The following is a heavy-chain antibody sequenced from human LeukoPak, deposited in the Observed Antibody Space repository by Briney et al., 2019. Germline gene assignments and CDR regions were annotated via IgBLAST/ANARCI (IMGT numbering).Heavy chain of an antibody. V-gene: IGHV4-38-2*02. CDR3: ASAFSAYDPFDS. D-gene: IGHD5-12*01. Sequence: SETLSLTCIVSGYSIRSGYSWGWIRQPPGKGLEWMGTISHSGSTNYNPSLKSRVTVSVDTSKNQFSLKLNSVTATDTAVYYCASAFSAYDPFDSWGQGTLVTVSS. J-gene: IGHJ4*02. CDR1: GYSIRSGYS. CDR2: ISHSGST.